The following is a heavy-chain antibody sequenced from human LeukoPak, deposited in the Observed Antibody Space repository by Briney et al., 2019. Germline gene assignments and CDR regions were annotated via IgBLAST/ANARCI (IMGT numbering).Heavy chain of an antibody. J-gene: IGHJ4*02. CDR3: ATPVFYGDYYFDY. Sequence: GGSLRLSRKGSGYSFTSYWISWVRQMPGKGLEWMGRIDPSDSYTNYSPSFQGHVTISADKSISTAYLQWSSLKASDTAMYYCATPVFYGDYYFDYWGQGTLVTVSS. CDR2: IDPSDSYT. D-gene: IGHD4-17*01. CDR1: GYSFTSYW. V-gene: IGHV5-10-1*01.